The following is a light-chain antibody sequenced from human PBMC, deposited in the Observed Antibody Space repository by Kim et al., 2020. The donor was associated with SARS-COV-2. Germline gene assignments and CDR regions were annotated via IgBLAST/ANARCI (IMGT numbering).Light chain of an antibody. Sequence: SVSPGQTATITCSGDVLARNYDRWYQRRPGRAPQLVIYKDSQRPSGIPERFSGSSSRTTVTLTIGGTQVDDEADYYCYAMADKNWVFGGGTQLTVL. CDR2: KDS. J-gene: IGLJ3*02. CDR1: VLARNY. V-gene: IGLV3-27*01. CDR3: YAMADKNWV.